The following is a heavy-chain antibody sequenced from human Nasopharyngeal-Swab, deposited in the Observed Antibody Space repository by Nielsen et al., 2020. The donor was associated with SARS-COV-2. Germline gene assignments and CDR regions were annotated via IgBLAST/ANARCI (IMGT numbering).Heavy chain of an antibody. CDR1: GFTFSSYA. Sequence: GESLKISCAASGFTFSSYAMSWVRQAPGKGLEWVSAISGSGGSTYYADSVKGRFTISRDNAKNSLYLQMNSLRAEDTAVYYCAREGYGDYAYYFDYWGQGTLVTVSS. D-gene: IGHD4-17*01. CDR2: ISGSGGST. CDR3: AREGYGDYAYYFDY. V-gene: IGHV3-23*01. J-gene: IGHJ4*02.